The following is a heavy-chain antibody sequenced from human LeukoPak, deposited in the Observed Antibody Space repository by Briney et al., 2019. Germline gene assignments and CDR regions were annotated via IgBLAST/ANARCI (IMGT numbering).Heavy chain of an antibody. CDR2: IYYSGST. D-gene: IGHD5-24*01. Sequence: SQTLSLTCTVSGGSISSGGYYWSWIRQHPGKGLEWLGYIYYSGSTYYNPSLKSRLTISVDTSKNQFSLKLSSVSAADTVVYYCARGGGDVYNVFDYWGQGTLVTVSS. J-gene: IGHJ4*02. V-gene: IGHV4-31*03. CDR1: GGSISSGGYY. CDR3: ARGGGDVYNVFDY.